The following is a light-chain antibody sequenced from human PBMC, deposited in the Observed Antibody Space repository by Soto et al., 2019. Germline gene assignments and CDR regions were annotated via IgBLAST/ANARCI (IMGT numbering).Light chain of an antibody. CDR3: QQYDSYTT. CDR1: QSVSNW. V-gene: IGKV1-5*03. CDR2: KAS. Sequence: DVQMTQSPSTLSASVGDRVTITCRASQSVSNWLAWYQQKPGKAPEILIYKASNLESGVPSRFSGSGSGTEFTLTISSLQPDDFATYYCQQYDSYTTFGQGTKLEIK. J-gene: IGKJ2*01.